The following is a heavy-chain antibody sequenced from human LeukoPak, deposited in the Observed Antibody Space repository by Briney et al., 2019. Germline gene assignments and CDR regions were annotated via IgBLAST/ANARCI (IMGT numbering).Heavy chain of an antibody. J-gene: IGHJ5*02. V-gene: IGHV4-34*01. CDR3: ARGSAHRIAARPYNWFDP. CDR1: GGSFSGYY. D-gene: IGHD6-6*01. CDR2: INHSGST. Sequence: PSETLSLTCAVYGGSFSGYYWSWIRQPPGKGLEWIGEINHSGSTNYNPSLKSRVTISVDTSKNQFSLKLSSVTAADTAVYYCARGSAHRIAARPYNWFDPWGQGTLVTVSS.